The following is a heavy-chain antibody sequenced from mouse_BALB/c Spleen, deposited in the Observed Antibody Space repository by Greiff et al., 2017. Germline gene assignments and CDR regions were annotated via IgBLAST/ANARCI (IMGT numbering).Heavy chain of an antibody. V-gene: IGHV3-6*02. J-gene: IGHJ1*01. CDR2: ISYDGSN. D-gene: IGHD2-1*01. CDR3: ARHYGNFFYWYFDV. CDR1: GYSITSGYY. Sequence: DVKLQESGPGLVKPSQSLSLTCSVTGYSITSGYYWNWIRQFPGNKLEWMGYISYDGSNNYNPSLKNRISITRDTSKNQFFLKLNSVTTEDTATYYCARHYGNFFYWYFDVWGAGTTVTVSS.